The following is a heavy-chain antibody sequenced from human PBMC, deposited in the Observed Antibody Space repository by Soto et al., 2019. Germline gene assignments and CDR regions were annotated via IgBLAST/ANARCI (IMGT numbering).Heavy chain of an antibody. Sequence: SETLSLTCTVSGGSISSGGYYWSWTRQHPGKGLEWIGYIYYSGSTYYNPSLKSRVTISVDTSKNQFSLKLSSVTAADTAVYYCARDPSLGELYFDYWGQGTLVTVS. V-gene: IGHV4-31*03. CDR1: GGSISSGGYY. D-gene: IGHD1-26*01. CDR3: ARDPSLGELYFDY. CDR2: IYYSGST. J-gene: IGHJ4*02.